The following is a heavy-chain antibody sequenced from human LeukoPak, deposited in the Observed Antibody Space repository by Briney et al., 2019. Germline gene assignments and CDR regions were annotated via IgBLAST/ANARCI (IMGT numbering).Heavy chain of an antibody. J-gene: IGHJ4*02. CDR1: GFPFSSYA. Sequence: GGSLRLSCAASGFPFSSYAMSWVRQAPGKGLEWVSAISGSCGSTYYADSVKSRFTISRDNAKNSLYLQMISLSGEDAAVYYCARVLGVAGRPFDYWGQGTLVTVSS. D-gene: IGHD6-19*01. V-gene: IGHV3-23*01. CDR2: ISGSCGST. CDR3: ARVLGVAGRPFDY.